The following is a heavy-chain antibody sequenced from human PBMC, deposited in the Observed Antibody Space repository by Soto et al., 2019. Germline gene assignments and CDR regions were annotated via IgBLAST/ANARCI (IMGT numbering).Heavy chain of an antibody. CDR3: AVMTTVTPYYYYGMDV. D-gene: IGHD4-4*01. Sequence: SVKVSCKASGGTFSSYAISWVCQAPGEGLEWMGGIIPIFGTANYAQKFQGRVTITADESTSTAYMELSSLRSEDTAVYYCAVMTTVTPYYYYGMDVWGQGTTVTVSS. CDR2: IIPIFGTA. CDR1: GGTFSSYA. J-gene: IGHJ6*02. V-gene: IGHV1-69*13.